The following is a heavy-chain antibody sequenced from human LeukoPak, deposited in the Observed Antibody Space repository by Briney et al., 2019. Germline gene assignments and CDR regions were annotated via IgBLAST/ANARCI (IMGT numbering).Heavy chain of an antibody. CDR1: GFILSGSA. J-gene: IGHJ4*02. CDR2: IRSKANSYAT. CDR3: TRATVTTLYYFDY. V-gene: IGHV3-73*01. Sequence: GGSLGLSCAASGFILSGSAMHWVRQASGKGLEWVGRIRSKANSYATAYAASVKGRFTISRDDSKNTAYLQMNSLKTEDTAVYYCTRATVTTLYYFDYWGQGTLVTVSS. D-gene: IGHD4-17*01.